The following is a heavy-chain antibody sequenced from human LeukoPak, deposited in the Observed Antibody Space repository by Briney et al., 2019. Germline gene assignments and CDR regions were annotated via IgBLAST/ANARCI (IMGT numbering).Heavy chain of an antibody. Sequence: ASVKVSCKASGYTFTGYYMHWVRQAPGQGLEWMGWINPNSGGTNYAQKFQGRVTMTTDTSTSTAYMELRSLRSDDTAVYYCASALYYYDSSGYYAFDYWGQGTLVTVSS. V-gene: IGHV1-2*02. CDR1: GYTFTGYY. CDR2: INPNSGGT. CDR3: ASALYYYDSSGYYAFDY. D-gene: IGHD3-22*01. J-gene: IGHJ4*02.